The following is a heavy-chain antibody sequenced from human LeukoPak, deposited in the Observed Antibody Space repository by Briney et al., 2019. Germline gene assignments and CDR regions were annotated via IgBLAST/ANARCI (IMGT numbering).Heavy chain of an antibody. V-gene: IGHV3-30*02. D-gene: IGHD3-10*01. Sequence: PGRSLRLSCAASGFTFDDYAMHWVRQAPGKGLEWVAFIRYDGSNKYYADSVKGRFTISRDNSKNTLYLQMNSLRAEDTAVYYCAKDALGSGWFGQRFYYYYYMDVWGKGTTVTISS. J-gene: IGHJ6*03. CDR2: IRYDGSNK. CDR3: AKDALGSGWFGQRFYYYYYMDV. CDR1: GFTFDDYA.